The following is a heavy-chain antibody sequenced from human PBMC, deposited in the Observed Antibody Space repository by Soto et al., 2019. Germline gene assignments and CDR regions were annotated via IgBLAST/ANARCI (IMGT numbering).Heavy chain of an antibody. Sequence: SVKVSCKASGGTFSSYAISWVRQAPGQGLEWMGGIIPIFGTANYAQKFQGRVTITADESTSTAYMELSSLRSEDTAVYYCARDYYDREQSYSFDYWGQGTLVTVSS. V-gene: IGHV1-69*13. CDR1: GGTFSSYA. CDR3: ARDYYDREQSYSFDY. D-gene: IGHD3-22*01. CDR2: IIPIFGTA. J-gene: IGHJ4*02.